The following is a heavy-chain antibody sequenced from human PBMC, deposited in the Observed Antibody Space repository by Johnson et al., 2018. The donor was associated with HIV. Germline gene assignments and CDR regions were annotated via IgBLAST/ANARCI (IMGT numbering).Heavy chain of an antibody. CDR3: ASMVTTGGDAFDI. Sequence: QVQLVESGGGLVQSGGSLRLSCAASGFTFSDYYMSWIRQAPGKGLEWVSYISSSCSTIYYADSVKGRFTISRDNAKNSLYLQMNSLRAEDTAVYYGASMVTTGGDAFDIWGQGTMVTVSS. V-gene: IGHV3-11*04. J-gene: IGHJ3*02. D-gene: IGHD2-21*02. CDR1: GFTFSDYY. CDR2: ISSSCSTI.